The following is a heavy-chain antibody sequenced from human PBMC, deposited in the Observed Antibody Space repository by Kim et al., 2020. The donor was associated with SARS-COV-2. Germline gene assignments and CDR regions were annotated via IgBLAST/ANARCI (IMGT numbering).Heavy chain of an antibody. J-gene: IGHJ5*02. Sequence: GGSLRLSCVASGFTFSGSSVHWVRQAPGKGLEWVGRIRSKANNYATAYAASVKGRFTVSRDDSKDTAFLQMNSLRTEDTAIYYCTTYDTIGLDPWGQGTLVTVSS. CDR2: IRSKANNYAT. CDR3: TTYDTIGLDP. CDR1: GFTFSGSS. V-gene: IGHV3-73*01. D-gene: IGHD3-22*01.